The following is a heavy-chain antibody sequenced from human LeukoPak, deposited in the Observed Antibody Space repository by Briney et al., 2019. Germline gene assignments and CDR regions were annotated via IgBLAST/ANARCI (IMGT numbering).Heavy chain of an antibody. D-gene: IGHD3-22*01. J-gene: IGHJ3*02. CDR1: GGSFSGYY. CDR2: MYHSGST. CDR3: VRGYYYDSSGYWVRAFDI. V-gene: IGHV4-34*01. Sequence: SETLSLTCAVYGGSFSGYYWSWIRQPPGKGLEWIGYMYHSGSTHYNPSLKSRVTISVDRSQNQFSLKLSSVTAADTAVYYCVRGYYYDSSGYWVRAFDIWGQGTRVSVSS.